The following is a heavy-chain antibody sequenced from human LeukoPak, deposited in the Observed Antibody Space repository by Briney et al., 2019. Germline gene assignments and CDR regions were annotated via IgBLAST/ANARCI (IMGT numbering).Heavy chain of an antibody. CDR3: ARVDIRTAFFDY. CDR1: GGSINSYY. V-gene: IGHV4-4*07. J-gene: IGHJ4*02. CDR2: IYSSGST. Sequence: SETLSLTCTISGGSINSYYWSWIRQPAGKGLEWIGRIYSSGSTGYNPSLKSRVTMSLDTSKNQFSLNLSSVTAADTAVYYCARVDIRTAFFDYWGQGTLVTVSS. D-gene: IGHD5-12*01.